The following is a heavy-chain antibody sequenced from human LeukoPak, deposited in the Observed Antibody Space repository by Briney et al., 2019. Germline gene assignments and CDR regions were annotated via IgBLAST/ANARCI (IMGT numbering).Heavy chain of an antibody. CDR2: IYTSGIT. CDR1: GDSISGYY. Sequence: SETLSLTCTVSGDSISGYYWSWIRQPAGKGLEWIGRIYTSGITNYNPSLKSRVTMSVDTSKNQFSLKLSSVTAADTAIYYCARQDRTTVTTFDYWGQGTLLTVSS. D-gene: IGHD4-17*01. CDR3: ARQDRTTVTTFDY. V-gene: IGHV4-4*07. J-gene: IGHJ4*02.